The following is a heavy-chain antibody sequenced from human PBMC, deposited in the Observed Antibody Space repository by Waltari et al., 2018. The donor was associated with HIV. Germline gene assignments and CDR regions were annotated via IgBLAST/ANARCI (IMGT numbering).Heavy chain of an antibody. D-gene: IGHD2-2*01. Sequence: QVQLQQWGAGLLKPSETLSLTCAVYGGSFSGYYWSWIRQPPGKGLEWIGEINHSGSTNYNPSLKSRVTISVDTSKNQFSLKLSSVTAADTAVYYCARLRIVVVPAAYRGWFDPWGQGTLVTVSS. V-gene: IGHV4-34*01. J-gene: IGHJ5*02. CDR2: INHSGST. CDR3: ARLRIVVVPAAYRGWFDP. CDR1: GGSFSGYY.